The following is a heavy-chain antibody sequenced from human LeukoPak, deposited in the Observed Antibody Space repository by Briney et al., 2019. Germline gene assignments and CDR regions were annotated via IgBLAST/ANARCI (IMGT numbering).Heavy chain of an antibody. V-gene: IGHV4-4*07. J-gene: IGHJ6*03. CDR2: IYTSGST. CDR3: ARDGEQLVKFYYYMDV. CDR1: GGSISSYY. D-gene: IGHD6-13*01. Sequence: PSETLSLTCTVSGGSISSYYWSWIRQPAGKGLEWIGRIYTSGSTNYNPSLKSRVTMSVDTSKNQFSLKLSSVTAADTAVYYCARDGEQLVKFYYYMDVWGKGTTVTVSS.